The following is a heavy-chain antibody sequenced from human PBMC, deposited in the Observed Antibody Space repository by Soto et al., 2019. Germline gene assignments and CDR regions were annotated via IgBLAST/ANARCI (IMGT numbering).Heavy chain of an antibody. CDR3: ARDPYDILTGYPPVVVLRTRPYYYYGMDV. CDR1: GYTFTSYY. CDR2: INAYNGNT. Sequence: ASVKVSCKASGYTFTSYYMHWVRQAPGQGLEWMGRINAYNGNTNYAQKLQGRVTMTTDTSTGTAYMELRSLRSDDTAVYYCARDPYDILTGYPPVVVLRTRPYYYYGMDVWGQGTTVTVSS. D-gene: IGHD3-9*01. V-gene: IGHV1-18*04. J-gene: IGHJ6*02.